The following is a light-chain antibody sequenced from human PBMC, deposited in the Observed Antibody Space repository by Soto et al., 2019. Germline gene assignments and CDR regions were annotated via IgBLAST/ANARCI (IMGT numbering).Light chain of an antibody. CDR3: QSFDSGLVGLI. J-gene: IGLJ2*01. CDR2: RSS. Sequence: QSVLTQPPSVSGAPGQRVTIACTGSSSNIGAGYDVHWYRHFPGVASKLLLFRSSHRPSGVPDRFSGFTSGTSASLAITGLQPDDEAVYYCQSFDSGLVGLIFGAGTKLTVL. CDR1: SSNIGAGYD. V-gene: IGLV1-40*01.